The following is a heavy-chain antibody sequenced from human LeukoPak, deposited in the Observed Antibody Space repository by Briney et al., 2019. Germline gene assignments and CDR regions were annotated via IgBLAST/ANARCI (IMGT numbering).Heavy chain of an antibody. D-gene: IGHD2-15*01. CDR1: GGTFSSYA. CDR3: ARDRQPTPGYCSGGSCYSPYYFDY. Sequence: SVKVSCKASGGTFSSYAISWVRQAPGQGLEWMGGIIPIFGTANYAQKFQGRVTITADESTSTAYMELSSLRSEDTAVYYCARDRQPTPGYCSGGSCYSPYYFDYWGQGTLVTVSS. CDR2: IIPIFGTA. J-gene: IGHJ4*02. V-gene: IGHV1-69*13.